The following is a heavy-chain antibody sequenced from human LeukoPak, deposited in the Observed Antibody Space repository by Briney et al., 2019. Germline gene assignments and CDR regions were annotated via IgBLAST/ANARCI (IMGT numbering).Heavy chain of an antibody. Sequence: SQTLSLTCTVSGGSISSGDYYWSWIRQPPGKGLEWIGYIYYSGSTYYNPSLKSRVTISVDTSKNQFSLKLSSVTAADTAVYYCASTTVTPRLFDIWGQGTMVTVSS. D-gene: IGHD4-17*01. CDR3: ASTTVTPRLFDI. J-gene: IGHJ3*02. V-gene: IGHV4-30-4*01. CDR2: IYYSGST. CDR1: GGSISSGDYY.